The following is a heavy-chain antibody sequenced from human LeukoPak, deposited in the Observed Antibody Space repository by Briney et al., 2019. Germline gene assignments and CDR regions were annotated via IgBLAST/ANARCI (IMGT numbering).Heavy chain of an antibody. CDR1: GYTFTGYY. D-gene: IGHD1-26*01. CDR2: INPNSGGT. J-gene: IGHJ4*02. V-gene: IGHV1-2*02. CDR3: ARSASGNYYAY. Sequence: ASVKVSCKASGYTFTGYYMHWVRQAPGQGLEWMGWINPNSGGTNYAQKLQGRVTLTTDTSTSTAYMELWSLRSDDTAVYYCARSASGNYYAYWGQGTLVTVSS.